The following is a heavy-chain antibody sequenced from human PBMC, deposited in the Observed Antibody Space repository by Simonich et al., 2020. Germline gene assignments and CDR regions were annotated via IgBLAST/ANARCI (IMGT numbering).Heavy chain of an antibody. J-gene: IGHJ4*02. CDR1: GFTFSSYW. CDR3: ARDREVYGSGSYYNY. Sequence: EVQLVESGGGLVQPGGSLRLSCAASGFTFSSYWMNWVRQAPGKGLEWGANIKQDGSGKYYVDSVKGRFTISRDNAKNSLYLQMNSLRAEDTAVYYCARDREVYGSGSYYNYWGQGTLVTVSS. CDR2: IKQDGSGK. D-gene: IGHD3-10*01. V-gene: IGHV3-7*01.